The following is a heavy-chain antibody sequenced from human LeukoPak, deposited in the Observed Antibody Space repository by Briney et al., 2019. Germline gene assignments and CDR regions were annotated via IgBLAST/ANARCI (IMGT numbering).Heavy chain of an antibody. J-gene: IGHJ5*02. Sequence: GGSLRLSCAASGFTFSSYGMSWVRQAPGKGLEWVSAISGSGGSTYYADSVKGRFTISRDNSKNTLYLQMNSLRAEDTAVYYCAKVGSSGWYIDGFDPWGQGTLVTVSS. V-gene: IGHV3-23*01. CDR1: GFTFSSYG. CDR2: ISGSGGST. D-gene: IGHD6-19*01. CDR3: AKVGSSGWYIDGFDP.